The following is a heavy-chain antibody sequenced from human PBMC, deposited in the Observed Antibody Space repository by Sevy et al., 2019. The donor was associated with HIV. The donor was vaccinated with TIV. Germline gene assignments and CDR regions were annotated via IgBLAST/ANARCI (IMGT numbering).Heavy chain of an antibody. J-gene: IGHJ4*02. V-gene: IGHV3-72*01. CDR1: GFTFSDHY. CDR3: ATHAAVATAGRVFDY. Sequence: GGCLRLSCAASGFTFSDHYMECVRQAPGKGLEWVGRIRNNADSYTTEYAASVKGRFTISRDDSKNSLYLLMNSLKTVDPAVYYCATHAAVATAGRVFDYWGQGTLVTVSS. D-gene: IGHD6-13*01. CDR2: IRNNADSYTT.